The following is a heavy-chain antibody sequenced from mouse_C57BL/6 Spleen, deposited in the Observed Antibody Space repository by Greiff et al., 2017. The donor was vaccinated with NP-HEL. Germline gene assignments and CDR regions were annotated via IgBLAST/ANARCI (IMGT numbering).Heavy chain of an antibody. Sequence: QVQLKQSGPELVKPGASVKLSCKASGYTFTSYDINWVKQRPGQGLEWIGWIYPRDGSTTYNEKFKGKATLTVDTSSSTAYMELHSLTSEDSAVYFCARFPHYYGSSYEYFDVWGTGTTVTVSS. CDR2: IYPRDGST. D-gene: IGHD1-1*01. V-gene: IGHV1-85*01. CDR3: ARFPHYYGSSYEYFDV. J-gene: IGHJ1*03. CDR1: GYTFTSYD.